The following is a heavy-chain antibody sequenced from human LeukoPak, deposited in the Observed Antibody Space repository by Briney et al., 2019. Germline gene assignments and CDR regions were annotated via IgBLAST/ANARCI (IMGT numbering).Heavy chain of an antibody. J-gene: IGHJ4*02. CDR3: ASPGYYDFWSGYYVLFDY. D-gene: IGHD3-3*01. CDR2: IYYSGST. CDR1: GGSISSSSYY. Sequence: SETLSLTCTVSGGSISSSSYYWGWIRQPPGKGLEWIGSIYYSGSTYYNPSLKSRVTISVDTSKNQFSLKLSSVTAADTAVYYCASPGYYDFWSGYYVLFDYWGQGTLVTVSS. V-gene: IGHV4-39*01.